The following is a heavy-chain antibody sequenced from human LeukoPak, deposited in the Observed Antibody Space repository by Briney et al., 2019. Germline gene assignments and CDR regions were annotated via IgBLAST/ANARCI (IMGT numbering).Heavy chain of an antibody. J-gene: IGHJ6*02. CDR1: GFTFDDYA. CDR2: ISGDSGST. CDR3: AKDTEGYTYGYYYYGMDV. V-gene: IGHV3-43*02. D-gene: IGHD5-18*01. Sequence: GGSLRLSCAASGFTFDDYAMHWVRQAPGKGLEWVSLISGDSGSTYYADSVRGRFTISRDNSKNSLYLQMNSLRNDDTALYYCAKDTEGYTYGYYYYGMDVWGQGTTVTVSS.